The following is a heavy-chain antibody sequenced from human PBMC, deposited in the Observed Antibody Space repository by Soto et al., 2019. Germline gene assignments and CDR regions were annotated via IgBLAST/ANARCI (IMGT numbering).Heavy chain of an antibody. CDR2: IYYSGST. CDR1: GGSISSGGYY. Sequence: SETLSLTCTVSGGSISSGGYYWSWIRQHPGKGLEWIGYIYYSGSTYYNPSLKSRVTISVDTSKNQFSLKLSSVTAADTAVYYCAALAVAGTYFDYWGQGTLVTVSS. J-gene: IGHJ4*02. V-gene: IGHV4-31*03. D-gene: IGHD6-19*01. CDR3: AALAVAGTYFDY.